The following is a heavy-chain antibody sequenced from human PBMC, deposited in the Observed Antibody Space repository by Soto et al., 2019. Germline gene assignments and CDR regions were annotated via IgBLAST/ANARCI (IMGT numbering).Heavy chain of an antibody. V-gene: IGHV3-11*06. J-gene: IGHJ4*02. D-gene: IGHD2-2*02. CDR2: ISSSSSYT. CDR3: ARERYCSSTSCYRDFDY. CDR1: GFTFSDYY. Sequence: VGSLRLSCAASGFTFSDYYMSWIRQAPGKGLEWVSYISSSSSYTNYADSVKGRFTISRDNAKNSLYLQMNSLRAEDTAVYYCARERYCSSTSCYRDFDYWGQGTLVTVSS.